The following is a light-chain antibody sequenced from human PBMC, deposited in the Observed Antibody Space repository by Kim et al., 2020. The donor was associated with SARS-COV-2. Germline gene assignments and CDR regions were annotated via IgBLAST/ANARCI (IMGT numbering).Light chain of an antibody. CDR2: AAS. V-gene: IGKV1-27*01. CDR1: QDIGYY. J-gene: IGKJ1*01. Sequence: ASVGDRVTITCRASQDIGYYLAWYQQKPGKIPSLLIYAASTLQSGVASRFSGSGSGTDFTLTISSLQPEDIATYYCQKYDGAPWTFGQGTKVDIK. CDR3: QKYDGAPWT.